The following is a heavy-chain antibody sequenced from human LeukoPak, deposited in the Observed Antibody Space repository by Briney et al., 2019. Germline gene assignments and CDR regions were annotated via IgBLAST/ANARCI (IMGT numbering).Heavy chain of an antibody. CDR3: ARAYYYDSSGYWPLPDAFDI. CDR1: DYSISSGVY. CDR2: IYYSGST. J-gene: IGHJ3*02. D-gene: IGHD3-22*01. V-gene: IGHV4-38-2*01. Sequence: SETLSLTCAVSDYSISSGVYWGWIRQPPGKGLEWIGYIYYSGSTNYNPSLKSRVTISVDTSKNQFSLKLSSVTAADTAVYYCARAYYYDSSGYWPLPDAFDIWGQGTMVTVSS.